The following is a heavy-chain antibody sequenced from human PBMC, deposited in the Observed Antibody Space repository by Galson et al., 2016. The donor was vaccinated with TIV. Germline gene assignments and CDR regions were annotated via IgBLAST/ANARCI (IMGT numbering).Heavy chain of an antibody. Sequence: SVKVSCKVFGYTLTGVGMYWVRQAPGKGLEWMGWIDADDGNTKYAQRFQGRVTMTTDTSTNTANMELSSLRFDDTAVYYCAREVPTGQLKRDVYHLLDVWGQGTTVTVSS. J-gene: IGHJ6*02. CDR2: IDADDGNT. CDR3: AREVPTGQLKRDVYHLLDV. D-gene: IGHD5-24*01. V-gene: IGHV1-24*01. CDR1: GYTLTGVG.